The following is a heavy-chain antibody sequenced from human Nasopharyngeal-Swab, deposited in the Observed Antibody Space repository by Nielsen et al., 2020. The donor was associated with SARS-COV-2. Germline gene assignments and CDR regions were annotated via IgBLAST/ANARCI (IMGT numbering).Heavy chain of an antibody. V-gene: IGHV5-10-1*01. D-gene: IGHD6-6*01. Sequence: GESLKLSCKGSGYSFTSHYIIWVRQMPGKGLEWMGRIDPSDSYTNYSPSFQGHVTISADKSISTAYLQWSSLKASDTAIYYCARRGFEYNSSPEWDYWGQGTLVTVSS. CDR2: IDPSDSYT. CDR3: ARRGFEYNSSPEWDY. J-gene: IGHJ4*02. CDR1: GYSFTSHY.